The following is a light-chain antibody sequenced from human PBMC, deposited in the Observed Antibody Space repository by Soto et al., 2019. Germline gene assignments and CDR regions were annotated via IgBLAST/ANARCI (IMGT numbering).Light chain of an antibody. CDR3: QHYNSYSEA. Sequence: DIQMTQSPSTLSGSVGDRVTITCRASQTISSWLAWYQQKPGKAPKLLIYKASTLKSGVPSRFSSSGSGTEFTLTISSLQPDDFAPYYCQHYNSYSEAFGQGTKVDLK. J-gene: IGKJ1*01. V-gene: IGKV1-5*03. CDR1: QTISSW. CDR2: KAS.